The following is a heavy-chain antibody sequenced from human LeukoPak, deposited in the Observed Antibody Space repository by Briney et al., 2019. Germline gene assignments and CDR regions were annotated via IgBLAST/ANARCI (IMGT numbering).Heavy chain of an antibody. CDR2: ISSSGSTI. CDR1: GFTFSNYQ. J-gene: IGHJ4*02. Sequence: GESLRLSCAASGFTFSNYQMNWVRQAPGKGREWVSYISSSGSTIYYADSVKGRFTISRDNAKNSLYLQMNSLRAEDTAVYYCARGGYSYGYQGAYYFDYWGQGTLVTVSS. D-gene: IGHD5-18*01. CDR3: ARGGYSYGYQGAYYFDY. V-gene: IGHV3-48*03.